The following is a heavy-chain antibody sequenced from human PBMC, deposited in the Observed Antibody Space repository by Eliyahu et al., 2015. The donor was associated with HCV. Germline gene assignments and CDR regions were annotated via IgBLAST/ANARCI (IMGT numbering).Heavy chain of an antibody. D-gene: IGHD6-13*01. CDR3: AREYSSSWYRGMDV. J-gene: IGHJ6*02. V-gene: IGHV4-4*02. Sequence: IGEIYHSGSTNYNPSLKSRVTISVDKSKNQFSLKLSSVTAADTAVYYCAREYSSSWYRGMDVWGQGTTVTVSS. CDR2: IYHSGST.